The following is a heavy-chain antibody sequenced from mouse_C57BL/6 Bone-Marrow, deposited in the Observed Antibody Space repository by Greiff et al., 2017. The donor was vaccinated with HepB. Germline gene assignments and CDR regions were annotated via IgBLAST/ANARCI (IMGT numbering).Heavy chain of an antibody. CDR2: IRSKSNNYAT. CDR3: VRHGGKGYFDY. Sequence: EVQRVESGGGLVQPKGSLKLSCAASGFSFNTYAMNWVRQAPGKGLEWVARIRSKSNNYATYYADSVKDRFTISRDDSESMLYLQMNNLKTEDTAMYYCVRHGGKGYFDYWGQGTTLTVSS. J-gene: IGHJ2*01. V-gene: IGHV10-1*01. CDR1: GFSFNTYA.